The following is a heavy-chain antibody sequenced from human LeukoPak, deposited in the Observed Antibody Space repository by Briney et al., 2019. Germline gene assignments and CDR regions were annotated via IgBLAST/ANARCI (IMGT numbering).Heavy chain of an antibody. CDR1: GDSVSSNSAA. CDR3: AGSGQQRFDP. J-gene: IGHJ5*02. CDR2: TYYGSKWYN. Sequence: SQTLSLTCAISGDSVSSNSAAWNWIRRSPSRGLEWLGRTYYGSKWYNDYAVSVKSRITINPDTSKNQFSLQLNSVTPEDTAVYYCAGSGQQRFDPWGQGTLVTVSS. D-gene: IGHD6-13*01. V-gene: IGHV6-1*01.